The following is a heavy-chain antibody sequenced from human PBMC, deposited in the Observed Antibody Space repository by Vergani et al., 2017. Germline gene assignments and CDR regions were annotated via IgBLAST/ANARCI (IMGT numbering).Heavy chain of an antibody. J-gene: IGHJ4*02. CDR3: AKDRYYDILTGQPGFDY. CDR1: GFTFIMHA. V-gene: IGHV3-23*01. D-gene: IGHD3-9*01. Sequence: EVQLLESGGDLVQPGGSLRLSCAASGFTFIMHAMSWVRQAPGKGLEWVSTLSASDRRTHYADSVKGRFTISRDISKNTLYLQMNSLRAEDTAVYYCAKDRYYDILTGQPGFDYWGQGTLVTVSS. CDR2: LSASDRRT.